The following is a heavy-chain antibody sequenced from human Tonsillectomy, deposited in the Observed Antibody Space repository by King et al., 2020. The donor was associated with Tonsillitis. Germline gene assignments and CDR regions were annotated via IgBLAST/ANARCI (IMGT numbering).Heavy chain of an antibody. CDR2: IDWDDDK. CDR3: ARIADRRLDY. J-gene: IGHJ4*02. CDR1: GFSLSTSGMC. Sequence: VTLKESGPALVKPTQTLTLTCTFSGFSLSTSGMCVSWIRQPPGKALGWLALIDWDDDKYYTTSLKTRLTNSKDTAKNQVVLTMTHMDPVDTATYYCARIADRRLDYWGQGTLVTVSS. V-gene: IGHV2-70*01.